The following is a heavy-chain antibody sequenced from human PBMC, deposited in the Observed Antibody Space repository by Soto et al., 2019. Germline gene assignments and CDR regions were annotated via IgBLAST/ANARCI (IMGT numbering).Heavy chain of an antibody. CDR3: ARGLAARPSWFDP. CDR2: ISSSSSTI. CDR1: GFTFSSYS. Sequence: EVQLVESGGGLVQPGGSLRLSCAASGFTFSSYSMNWVRQAPGKGLEWGSYISSSSSTIYYADSVKGRFTISRDNAKNSLYLQLNSLRDEDTAVYFCARGLAARPSWFDPWGQGTLVTVSS. V-gene: IGHV3-48*02. J-gene: IGHJ5*02. D-gene: IGHD6-6*01.